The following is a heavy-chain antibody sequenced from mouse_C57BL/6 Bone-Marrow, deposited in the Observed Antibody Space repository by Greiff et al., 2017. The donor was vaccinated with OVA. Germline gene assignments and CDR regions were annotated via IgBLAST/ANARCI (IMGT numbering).Heavy chain of an antibody. CDR1: GFTFSDYG. D-gene: IGHD2-1*01. CDR3: ARPLYYGNVYYFDY. J-gene: IGHJ2*01. Sequence: EVKLEESGGGLVKPGGSLKLSCAASGFTFSDYGMHWVRQAPEKGLEWVAYISSGSSTIYYADTVKGRFTISRDNAKKTLFLQMTSLRSEDTAMYYCARPLYYGNVYYFDYWGQGTTLTVSS. V-gene: IGHV5-17*01. CDR2: ISSGSSTI.